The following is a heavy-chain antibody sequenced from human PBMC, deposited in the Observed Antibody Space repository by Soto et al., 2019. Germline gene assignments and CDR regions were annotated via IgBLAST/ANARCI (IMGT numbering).Heavy chain of an antibody. J-gene: IGHJ6*02. V-gene: IGHV3-33*01. CDR2: IWYDGSNK. Sequence: LRLSFAASGFTFISYGIHWVRQAPGKGLEWVAVIWYDGSNKYYADSVKGRFTISRDNSKNTLYLQMNSLRAEDTAVYYCARDRLSGSYYGGIFYYYYYGMDVWGQGTTVTVSS. CDR1: GFTFISYG. D-gene: IGHD1-26*01. CDR3: ARDRLSGSYYGGIFYYYYYGMDV.